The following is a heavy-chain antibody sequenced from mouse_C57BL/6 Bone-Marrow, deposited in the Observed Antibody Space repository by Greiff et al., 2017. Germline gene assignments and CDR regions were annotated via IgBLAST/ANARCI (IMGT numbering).Heavy chain of an antibody. CDR3: GRSTMVRGCAY. Sequence: VQLQQSGAELARPGASVKLSCKASGYTFTSYGISWVKQRTGQGLEWIGEIYPRSGNTYYNEKFKGKATLTADKSSRTAYMELRSRTSEDSAVYFCGRSTMVRGCAYWGQGTLVTVSA. J-gene: IGHJ3*01. CDR1: GYTFTSYG. CDR2: IYPRSGNT. V-gene: IGHV1-81*01. D-gene: IGHD2-1*01.